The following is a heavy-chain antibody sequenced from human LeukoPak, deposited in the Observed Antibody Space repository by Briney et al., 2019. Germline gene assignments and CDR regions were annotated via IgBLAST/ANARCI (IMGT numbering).Heavy chain of an antibody. D-gene: IGHD5-24*01. CDR2: INAGNGNT. V-gene: IGHV1-3*01. J-gene: IGHJ3*02. Sequence: ASVKVSCKASGYTFTSYAMHWVRQAPGQRLEWMGWINAGNGNTKYSQKFQGRVTITRDTSASTAYMELSNLRSEDTAVYYCASQDGYNYGFAFDIWGQGTMVTVSS. CDR3: ASQDGYNYGFAFDI. CDR1: GYTFTSYA.